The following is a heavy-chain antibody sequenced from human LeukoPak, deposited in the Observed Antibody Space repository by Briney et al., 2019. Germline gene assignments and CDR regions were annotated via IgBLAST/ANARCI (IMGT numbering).Heavy chain of an antibody. CDR2: INHSRST. CDR3: ARPYSYDSSGYYHY. V-gene: IGHV4-34*01. CDR1: GVSFRCFY. J-gene: IGHJ4*02. Sequence: TETLPLTCSVNGVSFRCFYWSWIRQPPGKGLEWIGEINHSRSTNYNPSLKSRVTISVDTSKNQFSLKLSSVTAADTAVYYCARPYSYDSSGYYHYWGQGTLVTVSS. D-gene: IGHD3-22*01.